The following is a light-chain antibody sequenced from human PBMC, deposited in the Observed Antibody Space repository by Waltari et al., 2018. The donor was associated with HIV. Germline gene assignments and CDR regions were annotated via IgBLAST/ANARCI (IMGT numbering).Light chain of an antibody. CDR3: QTWATGIQV. CDR1: SGHSSYA. J-gene: IGLJ3*02. V-gene: IGLV4-69*01. Sequence: QLVLTQSPSASASLGASVKLTCTLSSGHSSYAIAWHQKQAEKGPRYLMKVNSEGSHNKGDGIPDRFSGSSSGAERYLTISSLQSEDEADYYCQTWATGIQVFGGGTKLTVL. CDR2: VNSEGSH.